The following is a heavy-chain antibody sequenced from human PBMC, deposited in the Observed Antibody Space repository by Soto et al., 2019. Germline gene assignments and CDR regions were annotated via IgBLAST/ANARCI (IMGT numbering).Heavy chain of an antibody. D-gene: IGHD6-19*01. Sequence: QLQLQESGPGLVKPSETLSLTCTVSGGSISSSSYYWGWIRQPPGKGLEWIGSIYYSGSTYYNPSLKSRVTISVDTSKNQFSLKLSSVTAADTAVYYCARHRKISGWYDYFDYWGQGTLVTVSS. J-gene: IGHJ4*02. V-gene: IGHV4-39*01. CDR2: IYYSGST. CDR1: GGSISSSSYY. CDR3: ARHRKISGWYDYFDY.